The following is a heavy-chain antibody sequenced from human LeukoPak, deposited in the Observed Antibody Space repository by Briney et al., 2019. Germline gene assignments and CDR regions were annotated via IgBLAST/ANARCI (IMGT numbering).Heavy chain of an antibody. Sequence: PGGSLRLSCVGSGFTFSTHGMNWVRQAPGKGLEWVSSISSSSSYIYYADSVKGRFTISRDNAKNSLYLQMNSLRAEDTAVYYCASDLARGYWGQGTLVTVSS. CDR1: GFTFSTHG. V-gene: IGHV3-21*01. J-gene: IGHJ4*02. CDR3: ASDLARGY. CDR2: ISSSSSYI.